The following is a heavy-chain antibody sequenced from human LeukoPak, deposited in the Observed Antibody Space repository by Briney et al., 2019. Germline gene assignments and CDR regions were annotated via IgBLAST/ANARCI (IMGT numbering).Heavy chain of an antibody. J-gene: IGHJ4*02. CDR2: IKPHDGST. CDR1: GDTFTSQY. D-gene: IGHD6-19*01. Sequence: ASVKVSCRTFGDTFTSQYIQWVRQAPGQGLEWMGLIKPHDGSTFYAQSLQGRVTLTRDTSTSIVYMDLGSLRSEDTAIYFCARNNVGSSGWTGLGFWGQGTLVTVSS. V-gene: IGHV1-46*04. CDR3: ARNNVGSSGWTGLGF.